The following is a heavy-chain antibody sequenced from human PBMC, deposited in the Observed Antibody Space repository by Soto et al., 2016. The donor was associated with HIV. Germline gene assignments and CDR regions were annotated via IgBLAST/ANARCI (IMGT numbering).Heavy chain of an antibody. V-gene: IGHV3-30*04. D-gene: IGHD3-16*01. CDR1: GFIFSSYA. CDR2: ISYDGNNK. CDR3: ARDREGIMTTIIGWLLDY. Sequence: VQLVESGGGVVQPGRSLRLSCAASGFIFSSYAMHWVRQAPGKGLEWVAVISYDGNNKYYADSVKGRFTISRDNSKNTLYLQMNSLRAEDTAVYYCARDREGIMTTIIGWLLDYVGQGPWSTVSS. J-gene: IGHJ4*03.